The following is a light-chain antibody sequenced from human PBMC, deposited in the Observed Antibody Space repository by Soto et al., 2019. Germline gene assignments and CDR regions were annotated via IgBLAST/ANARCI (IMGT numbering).Light chain of an antibody. V-gene: IGKV3-20*01. CDR1: QSISSN. J-gene: IGKJ1*01. Sequence: EIVLTQSPGTLSLSPGERATLSCRASQSISSNLAWYQQKPGQAPRLLTYGASTRATGIPARFSGSGSGTDFTLTISRLEPEDFAVYYCQQYGSSGTFGQGTKVDIK. CDR2: GAS. CDR3: QQYGSSGT.